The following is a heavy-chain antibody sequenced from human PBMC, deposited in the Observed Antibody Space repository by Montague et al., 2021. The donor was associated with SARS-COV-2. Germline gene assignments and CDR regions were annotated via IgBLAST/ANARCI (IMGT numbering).Heavy chain of an antibody. D-gene: IGHD4-23*01. CDR1: GFSLTSGVSC. CDR2: IDWDDDK. J-gene: IGHJ3*01. CDR3: ARKRTYSENGGNYNDYSAFDV. V-gene: IGHV2-70*01. Sequence: PALVKPTQTLTLTCTISGFSLTSGVSCVHWIRQPPGKALEWQALIDWDDDKYSSTSLKTRLTISKDTSRNQVVLTMTNMDPVDTATYYCARKRTYSENGGNYNDYSAFDVWGQGTVVTVSS.